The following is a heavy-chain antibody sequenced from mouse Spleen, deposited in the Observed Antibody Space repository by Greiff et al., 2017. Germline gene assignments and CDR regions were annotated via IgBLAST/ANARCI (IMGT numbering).Heavy chain of an antibody. CDR3: TRWLYDGLAWFAY. Sequence: VQLQQSGAELVRPGASVTLSCKASGYTFTDYEMHWVKQTPVHGLEWIGAIDPETGGTAYNQKFKGKAILTADKSSSTAYMELRSLTSEDSAVYYCTRWLYDGLAWFAYWGQGTLVTVSA. CDR2: IDPETGGT. V-gene: IGHV1-15*01. D-gene: IGHD2-3*01. J-gene: IGHJ3*01. CDR1: GYTFTDYE.